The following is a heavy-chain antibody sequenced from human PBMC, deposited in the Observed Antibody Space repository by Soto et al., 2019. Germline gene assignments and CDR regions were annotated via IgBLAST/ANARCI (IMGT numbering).Heavy chain of an antibody. D-gene: IGHD3-16*01. V-gene: IGHV1-18*01. CDR3: ARVAIGLRLGELCNY. CDR1: GYTFTSYG. J-gene: IGHJ4*02. Sequence: QVQLVQSGAEVKKPGASVKVSCKASGYTFTSYGISWVRQAPGQGLEWMGWISAYNGNTNYAQKLQGRVTMTTDTSXXTAYMELRSLRSDDTAVYYCARVAIGLRLGELCNYWGQGTLVTVSS. CDR2: ISAYNGNT.